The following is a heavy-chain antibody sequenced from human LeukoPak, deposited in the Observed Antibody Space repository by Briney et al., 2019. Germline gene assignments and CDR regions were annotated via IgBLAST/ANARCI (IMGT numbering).Heavy chain of an antibody. Sequence: GGSLRLTCAASGFTFSSYWMSWVRQAPGKGLEWVANIKQDGSEEYYVDSVKGRFTISRDNAKNSLYLQMNSLRAEDTAVYYCARGILSYGELWFDPWGQGTLVTVSS. J-gene: IGHJ5*02. CDR1: GFTFSSYW. V-gene: IGHV3-7*01. D-gene: IGHD1-26*01. CDR2: IKQDGSEE. CDR3: ARGILSYGELWFDP.